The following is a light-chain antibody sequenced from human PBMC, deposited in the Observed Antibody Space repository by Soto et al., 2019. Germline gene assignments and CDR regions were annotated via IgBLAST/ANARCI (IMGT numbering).Light chain of an antibody. Sequence: DIQMTQSPPTLSASVGDRVTITCRASQTITWLAWYQQRPGKTPKLLIYDGSRLESGVPSRFSGSESETEFTLTINGLQSDDFATYYWQQYDAYPPTFGQGTKVDIK. CDR3: QQYDAYPPT. CDR1: QTITW. CDR2: DGS. V-gene: IGKV1-5*01. J-gene: IGKJ1*01.